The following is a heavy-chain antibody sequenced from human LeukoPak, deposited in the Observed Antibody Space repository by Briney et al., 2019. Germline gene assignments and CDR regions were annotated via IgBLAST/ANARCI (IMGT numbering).Heavy chain of an antibody. Sequence: GGSLRLSCAASGFTFSSYSMNWVRQAPGKGLEWVSFISGSSNYIYYADSVKGRFTISRDNAKNSLYLQINSLRAEDTAVYYCARDRFSGSYPLDYWGQGTLVTVSS. CDR1: GFTFSSYS. CDR3: ARDRFSGSYPLDY. D-gene: IGHD1-26*01. J-gene: IGHJ4*02. V-gene: IGHV3-21*04. CDR2: ISGSSNYI.